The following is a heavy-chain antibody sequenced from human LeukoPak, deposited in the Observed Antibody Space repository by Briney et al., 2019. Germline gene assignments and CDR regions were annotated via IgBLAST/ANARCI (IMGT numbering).Heavy chain of an antibody. D-gene: IGHD2-21*01. J-gene: IGHJ4*02. CDR3: ARGRCGGDCYSGDY. CDR1: GFTFSSYA. V-gene: IGHV3-23*01. Sequence: GGSLRLSCAASGFTFSSYAMSWVRQAPGKGLEWVSAISGSGGSTYYAASVEGRFTMSGDNSRNHLDLRMDSLRAEDTVLVEWARGRCGGDCYSGDYWGQGTLVTVSS. CDR2: ISGSGGST.